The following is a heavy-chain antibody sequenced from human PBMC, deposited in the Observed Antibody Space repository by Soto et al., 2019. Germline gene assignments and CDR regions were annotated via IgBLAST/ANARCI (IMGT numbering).Heavy chain of an antibody. CDR3: ATERYYGSGSHDAFDI. CDR2: FDPEDGET. D-gene: IGHD3-10*01. CDR1: GYTLTELS. Sequence: ASVKVSCKVSGYTLTELSMHWVRQAPGKGLEWMGGFDPEDGETIYAQKFQGRVTMTEDTSTDTAYMELSSLRSEDTAVYYCATERYYGSGSHDAFDIWGQGTMVTVSS. J-gene: IGHJ3*02. V-gene: IGHV1-24*01.